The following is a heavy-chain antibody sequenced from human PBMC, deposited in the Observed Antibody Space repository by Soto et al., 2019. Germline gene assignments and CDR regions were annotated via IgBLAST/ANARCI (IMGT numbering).Heavy chain of an antibody. CDR1: GYTFTSHS. D-gene: IGHD3-10*01. J-gene: IGHJ5*02. Sequence: QVQLVQSGAEVKKPGASVKVSCKASGYTFTSHSISWVRRAPGAGLEWVGWISAYNGYTNYAQNFQGRVTMTTDASTSTAYMELRSLRSDDTAVYYCARVGYYYGSGSYLFDPWGQGTLVTVSS. V-gene: IGHV1-18*01. CDR3: ARVGYYYGSGSYLFDP. CDR2: ISAYNGYT.